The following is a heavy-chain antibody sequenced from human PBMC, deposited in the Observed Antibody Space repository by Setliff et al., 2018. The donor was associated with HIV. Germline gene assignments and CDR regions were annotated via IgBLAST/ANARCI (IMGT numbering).Heavy chain of an antibody. V-gene: IGHV4-34*01. Sequence: SETLSLTCAVYGGSLTNYYWSWIRQSPGKGLEWIGEITDDGTATYTSSLKSRVTISVDTSKNQFSLKLSSVTAADTAVYYCAREKNDYNNYYFDYWGQGTLVTVSS. D-gene: IGHD4-4*01. CDR2: ITDDGTA. CDR1: GGSLTNYY. CDR3: AREKNDYNNYYFDY. J-gene: IGHJ4*02.